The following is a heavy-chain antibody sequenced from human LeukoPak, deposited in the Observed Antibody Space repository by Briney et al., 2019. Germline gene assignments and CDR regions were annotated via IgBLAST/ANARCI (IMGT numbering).Heavy chain of an antibody. J-gene: IGHJ6*04. CDR2: IYFRGRT. V-gene: IGHV4-59*01. D-gene: IGHD4-23*01. CDR3: ARDYGGTGRMDV. CDR1: GGSISSYS. Sequence: SETLSLTCTVSGGSISSYSWSWIRQPPGKGLEWIGYIYFRGRTNYNPSLKSRVTISVGTSKNQFSLTLSSVTAADTAVYFCARDYGGTGRMDVWGKGTTVTASS.